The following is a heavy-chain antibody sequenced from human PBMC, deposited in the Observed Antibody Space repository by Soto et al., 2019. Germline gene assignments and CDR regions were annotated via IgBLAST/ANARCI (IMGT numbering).Heavy chain of an antibody. CDR2: ISYDGSNK. J-gene: IGHJ4*02. CDR1: GFTFSSYG. Sequence: QVQLVESGGGVVQPGRSLRLSCAASGFTFSSYGMHWVRQAPGKGLEWVAVISYDGSNKYYADSVKGRFTISRDNSKNTLYLQMDSRRAEDTAVYYCAAYQYGDNEGYFDYWGQGTLVTVSS. V-gene: IGHV3-30*03. CDR3: AAYQYGDNEGYFDY. D-gene: IGHD4-17*01.